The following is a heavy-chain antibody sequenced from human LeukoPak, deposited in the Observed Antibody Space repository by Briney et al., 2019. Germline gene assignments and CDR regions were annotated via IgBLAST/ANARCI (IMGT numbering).Heavy chain of an antibody. V-gene: IGHV1-2*02. CDR3: ARDLPGGSGDPNWFDP. Sequence: ASVKVSCKASGYTFTGYSVHWVRQAPGQGLEWMGWINPDSGGTEYAQKFQGRVTMTRDTSISTAYMELSRLRSDDTAVYYCARDLPGGSGDPNWFDPWGQGTLVTVSS. D-gene: IGHD2-15*01. CDR1: GYTFTGYS. CDR2: INPDSGGT. J-gene: IGHJ5*02.